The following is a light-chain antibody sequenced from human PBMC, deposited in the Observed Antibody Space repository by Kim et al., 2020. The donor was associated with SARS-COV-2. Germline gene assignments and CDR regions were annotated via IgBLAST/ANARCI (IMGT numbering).Light chain of an antibody. Sequence: SLWDTAILSCRTRQSVSANYLAWHHQKPGQSPWLLIYGASSTASARPDGYRACRSGTVFTLTISRLEPEYFAVYYCQQYGSSPRTLGQGTTVDI. CDR2: GAS. J-gene: IGKJ1*01. CDR3: QQYGSSPRT. V-gene: IGKV3-20*01. CDR1: QSVSANY.